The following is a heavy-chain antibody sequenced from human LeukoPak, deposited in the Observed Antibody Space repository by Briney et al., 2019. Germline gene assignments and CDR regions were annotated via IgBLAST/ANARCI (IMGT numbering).Heavy chain of an antibody. CDR3: TNSDDYGDY. CDR1: GFTFSRYA. CDR2: ISFDGSNK. V-gene: IGHV3-30-3*01. J-gene: IGHJ4*02. Sequence: GGSLRLSCAASGFTFSRYAMRWVRQAPGKGLECVAVISFDGSNKYYADSVKGRFTVSRDNSKNTLYLHMTSLRAEDTAVYYCTNSDDYGDYWGQGTLVTVSS.